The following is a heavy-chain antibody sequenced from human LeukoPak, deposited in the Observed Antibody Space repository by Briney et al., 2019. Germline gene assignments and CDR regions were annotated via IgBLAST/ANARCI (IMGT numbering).Heavy chain of an antibody. Sequence: SETLSLTCTVSGGSISSGGYYWSWIRQHPGKGLEWIGYIYYSGSTYYNPSLKSRVTISVDTSKNQFSLKLSSVTAADTAVYYCARRFHSSGYYFDYWGQGTLVTVSS. CDR3: ARRFHSSGYYFDY. V-gene: IGHV4-31*03. D-gene: IGHD3-22*01. CDR2: IYYSGST. CDR1: GGSISSGGYY. J-gene: IGHJ4*02.